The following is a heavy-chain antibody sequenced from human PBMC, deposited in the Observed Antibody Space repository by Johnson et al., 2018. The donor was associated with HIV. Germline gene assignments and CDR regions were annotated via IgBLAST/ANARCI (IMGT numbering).Heavy chain of an antibody. CDR1: GFTVSTKY. Sequence: MLLVESGGGLVQPGGSQRLSCAASGFTVSTKYMTWVRQAPGKGQECVSVMYKGGFVNYAESVKGRFTIYSDNSKNTLYLQMNSLRAEDTALYYCARDGPYSGYDENAFDIWGQGTMVTVSS. CDR3: ARDGPYSGYDENAFDI. D-gene: IGHD5-12*01. J-gene: IGHJ3*02. V-gene: IGHV3-66*01. CDR2: MYKGGFV.